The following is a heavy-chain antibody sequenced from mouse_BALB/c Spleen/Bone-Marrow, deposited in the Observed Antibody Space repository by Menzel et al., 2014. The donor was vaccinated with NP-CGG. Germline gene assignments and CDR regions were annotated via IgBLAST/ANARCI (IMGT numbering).Heavy chain of an antibody. CDR3: ARKDYGSSYPFAY. CDR2: IYPGGGYT. Sequence: QVQLQQSGAGLVRPGTSVKISCKASGYTSTNYWLGWVKQRPGHGLEWIGDIYPGGGYTNYNEKFKGKATLTADTSSSTAYMQLSSLTSEDSAVYFCARKDYGSSYPFAYWGQGTLVTVSA. CDR1: GYTSTNYW. D-gene: IGHD1-1*01. J-gene: IGHJ3*01. V-gene: IGHV1-63*02.